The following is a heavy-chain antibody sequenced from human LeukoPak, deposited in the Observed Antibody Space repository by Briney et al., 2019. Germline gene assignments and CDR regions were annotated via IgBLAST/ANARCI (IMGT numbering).Heavy chain of an antibody. Sequence: GESLKISCMGSGYSFTSYCIGWVRQMPGKGLEWVGIIYPGDYDTRYSPSFQGQVTISADKSISTAYLQWSSLKASDTAMYYCARRDSSGSRAFDIWGQGTMVTVSS. D-gene: IGHD6-19*01. CDR1: GYSFTSYC. CDR3: ARRDSSGSRAFDI. J-gene: IGHJ3*02. V-gene: IGHV5-51*01. CDR2: IYPGDYDT.